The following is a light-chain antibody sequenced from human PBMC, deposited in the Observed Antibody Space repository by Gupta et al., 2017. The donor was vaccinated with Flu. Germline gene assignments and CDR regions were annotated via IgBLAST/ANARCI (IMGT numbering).Light chain of an antibody. CDR2: GAS. CDR3: QQYDSSPPGT. V-gene: IGKV3-20*01. CDR1: QTVSTNY. Sequence: TLSLSPGERATLSCRASQTVSTNYLAWYQQKPGQAPRLLIYGASNRATGIPDRFSGSGSGTDFTLSISRLEPEDFAVYYCQQYDSSPPGTFGPGTKVDI. J-gene: IGKJ3*01.